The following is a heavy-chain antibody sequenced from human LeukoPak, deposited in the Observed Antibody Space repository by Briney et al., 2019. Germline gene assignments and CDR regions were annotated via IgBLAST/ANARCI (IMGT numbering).Heavy chain of an antibody. V-gene: IGHV4-59*01. Sequence: SETLSLTCTVSGGSISSYYWSWIRQPPGKGLEWIGYIYYSGSTNYNPSLKSRVTISVDTSKNQFSLKLSSVTAADTAVYYCARTYYDFWSGYFDCWGQGTPVTVSS. D-gene: IGHD3-3*01. CDR1: GGSISSYY. CDR2: IYYSGST. CDR3: ARTYYDFWSGYFDC. J-gene: IGHJ5*01.